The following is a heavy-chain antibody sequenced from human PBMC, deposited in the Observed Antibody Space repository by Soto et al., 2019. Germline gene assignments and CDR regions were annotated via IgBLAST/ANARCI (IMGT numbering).Heavy chain of an antibody. J-gene: IGHJ6*02. D-gene: IGHD3-3*01. CDR1: GYTFTSYD. V-gene: IGHV1-8*01. CDR2: MNPNSGNT. CDR3: ARGPGNYYDFWSGPMGYYYYGMDV. Sequence: ASVKVACKASGYTFTSYDINWVRQATGQGLEWMGWMNPNSGNTGYAQKFQGRVTMTRNTSISTAYMELSSLRSEDTAVYYCARGPGNYYDFWSGPMGYYYYGMDVWAQGTTVTVSS.